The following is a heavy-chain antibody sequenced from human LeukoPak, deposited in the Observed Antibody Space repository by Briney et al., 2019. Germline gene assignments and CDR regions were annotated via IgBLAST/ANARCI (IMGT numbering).Heavy chain of an antibody. J-gene: IGHJ4*02. D-gene: IGHD6-19*01. V-gene: IGHV1-2*02. Sequence: GASVKVSCKASGYTFTGYYMHWVRQAPGQGLEWMGWINPNSGGTNYAQKFQGRVTMTRDTSISTAYMELSRLRSDDTAVYYCARGDPVADTSDFDYRGQGTLVTVSS. CDR3: ARGDPVADTSDFDY. CDR2: INPNSGGT. CDR1: GYTFTGYY.